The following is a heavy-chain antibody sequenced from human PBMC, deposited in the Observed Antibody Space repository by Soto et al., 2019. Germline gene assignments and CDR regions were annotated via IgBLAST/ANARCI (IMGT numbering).Heavy chain of an antibody. CDR3: ARGGYSWQWLVPSDGMDV. J-gene: IGHJ6*02. D-gene: IGHD6-19*01. V-gene: IGHV4-31*03. CDR1: GGSISSGGYY. Sequence: PSETLSLTCTVSGGSISSGGYYWSWIRQHPGKGLEWIGYIYYSGSTYYNPSLKSRVTISVDTSKNQFSLKLSSVTAADTAVYYCARGGYSWQWLVPSDGMDVWGQGTTVTVSS. CDR2: IYYSGST.